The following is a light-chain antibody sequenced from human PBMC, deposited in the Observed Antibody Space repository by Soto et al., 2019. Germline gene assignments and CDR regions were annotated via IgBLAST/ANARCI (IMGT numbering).Light chain of an antibody. Sequence: QSVLTQPPSASGTPGQRVTISCSGSRSNIGSNTVNWYQQLPGTAPKLLIYSNNQRPSGVPDRFSGSKSGTSASLAISGHQAEDEDDYYCAAWDDRLNGPVFGGGTKLTVL. J-gene: IGLJ3*02. CDR1: RSNIGSNT. CDR2: SNN. CDR3: AAWDDRLNGPV. V-gene: IGLV1-44*01.